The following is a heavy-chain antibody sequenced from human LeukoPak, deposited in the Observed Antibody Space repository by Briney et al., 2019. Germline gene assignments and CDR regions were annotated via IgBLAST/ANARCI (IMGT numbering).Heavy chain of an antibody. D-gene: IGHD6-19*01. Sequence: GGSLRLSCAASGFTFDDYAMHWVRQAPGKGLEWVSGISWNSGSIGYADSVKGRFTISRDNAKNSLYLQMNSLRAEDTALYYCARGADTGYSSDSWGQGTPVTVSS. V-gene: IGHV3-9*01. CDR1: GFTFDDYA. CDR3: ARGADTGYSSDS. J-gene: IGHJ5*02. CDR2: ISWNSGSI.